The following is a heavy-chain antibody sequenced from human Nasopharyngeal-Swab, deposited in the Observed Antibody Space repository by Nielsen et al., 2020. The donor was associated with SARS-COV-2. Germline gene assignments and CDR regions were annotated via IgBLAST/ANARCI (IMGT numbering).Heavy chain of an antibody. CDR3: ARDGLDYDFWSAYFMDV. D-gene: IGHD3-3*01. J-gene: IGHJ6*02. Sequence: GESLEISCTASGFSFNNYGMHWVRQAPGKGLEWVAIISYEGSIKHYADYVEGRFTISRDASKNTLYLQMNSLRPEDTAVYYCARDGLDYDFWSAYFMDVWGQGTTVTVSS. CDR1: GFSFNNYG. CDR2: ISYEGSIK. V-gene: IGHV3-30*03.